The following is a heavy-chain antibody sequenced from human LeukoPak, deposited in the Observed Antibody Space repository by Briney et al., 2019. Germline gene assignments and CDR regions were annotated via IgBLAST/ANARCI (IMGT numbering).Heavy chain of an antibody. CDR3: AREGGGVTAIPLG. CDR1: GGSISSSSYY. J-gene: IGHJ4*02. V-gene: IGHV4-39*07. CDR2: IYYSGST. D-gene: IGHD2-21*02. Sequence: KPSETLSLTCTVSGGSISSSSYYWGWIRQPPGKGLEWIGSIYYSGSTYYNPSLKNRVTISVDTSKNQFSLKLSSVTAADTAVYYCAREGGGVTAIPLGWGQGTLVTVSS.